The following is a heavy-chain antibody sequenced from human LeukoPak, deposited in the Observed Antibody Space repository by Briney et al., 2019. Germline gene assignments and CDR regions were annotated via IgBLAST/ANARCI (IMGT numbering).Heavy chain of an antibody. CDR1: GGSISSGAYY. D-gene: IGHD6-13*01. CDR2: GYFRGNT. CDR3: ARGYSSSWYYTHAFDI. V-gene: IGHV4-31*03. J-gene: IGHJ3*02. Sequence: SQTLSLTCTVSGGSISSGAYYWSWIRQVPGKGLEWIGYGYFRGNTFYNPSLKGRVTISVDTSNNHFSLQLNSVTAADTAVYYCARGYSSSWYYTHAFDIWGQGTMVTVSS.